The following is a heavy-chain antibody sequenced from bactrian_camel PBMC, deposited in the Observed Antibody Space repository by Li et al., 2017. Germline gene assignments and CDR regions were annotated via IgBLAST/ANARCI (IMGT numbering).Heavy chain of an antibody. CDR3: ASSQALAACDNPLAYPY. V-gene: IGHV3S40*01. J-gene: IGHJ4*01. CDR1: GFTLSTYD. CDR2: PSSGGTSY. D-gene: IGHD1*01. Sequence: VQLVESGGGSVQAGGSLRLSCTASGFTLSTYDMSWVRQAPGKGLEWVSGPSSGGTSYVCADSVKGRFTISRDNAKNTVYLQMNSLKPEDTAMYYCASSQALAACDNPLAYPYWGQGTQVTVS.